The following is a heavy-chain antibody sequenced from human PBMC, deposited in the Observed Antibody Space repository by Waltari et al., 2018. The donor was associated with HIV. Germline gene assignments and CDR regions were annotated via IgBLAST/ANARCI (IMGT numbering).Heavy chain of an antibody. CDR2: INPGGGSI. V-gene: IGHV1-46*01. J-gene: IGHJ6*02. CDR1: GYTFTSYY. Sequence: QVQLVQSGAEVKKPGASVKVSCKASGYTFTSYYMHWVRQAPGQGLEWMGIINPGGGSITYAQKFQGRVTMTRDTSTRTVYMEVSSLRSEDTAVYYCARGSHCSSTSCYPHYYYGMDVWGQGTTVTVS. D-gene: IGHD2-2*01. CDR3: ARGSHCSSTSCYPHYYYGMDV.